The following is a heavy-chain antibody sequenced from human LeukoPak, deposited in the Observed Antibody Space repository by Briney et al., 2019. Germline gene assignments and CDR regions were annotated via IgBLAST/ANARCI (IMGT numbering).Heavy chain of an antibody. CDR1: GYSFTSYW. CDR2: IYPGDSDT. J-gene: IGHJ6*03. Sequence: GESLKISCKGSGYSFTSYWIGWVRPMPGKGLEWMGIIYPGDSDTRYSPSFQGQVTISADKSISTAYLQWSSLKASDTAMYYCARHYGDSPFYYYYMDVWGKGTTVTVSS. D-gene: IGHD4-17*01. CDR3: ARHYGDSPFYYYYMDV. V-gene: IGHV5-51*01.